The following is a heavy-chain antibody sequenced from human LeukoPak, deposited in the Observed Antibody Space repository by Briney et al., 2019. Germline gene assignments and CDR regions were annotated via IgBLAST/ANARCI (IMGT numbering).Heavy chain of an antibody. V-gene: IGHV3-7*01. J-gene: IGHJ4*02. CDR1: GFTCSSYW. D-gene: IGHD6-13*01. CDR2: MKYDGSEK. CDR3: ARDIEAAGLFLDY. Sequence: GGSLRLSCAASGFTCSSYWMSWVRQAPGKGREGVANMKYDGSEKYYVDSVKGRFTISRDNAKNSLYLQMNSLRAEDTAVYYCARDIEAAGLFLDYWGQGTLVTVSS.